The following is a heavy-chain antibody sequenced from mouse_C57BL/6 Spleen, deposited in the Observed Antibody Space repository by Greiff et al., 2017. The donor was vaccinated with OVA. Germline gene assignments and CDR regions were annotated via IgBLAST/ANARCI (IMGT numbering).Heavy chain of an antibody. V-gene: IGHV1-52*01. CDR1: GYTFTSYW. CDR2: IDPSDSET. CDR3: ARRGLTGPFDY. Sequence: QVQLQQPGAELVRPGSSVKLSCKASGYTFTSYWMHWVKQRPIQGLEWIGNIDPSDSETHYNQKFKDKATLTVDKSSSTAYMQLSSLTSEDSAVYYCARRGLTGPFDYWGQGTTLTVSS. J-gene: IGHJ2*01. D-gene: IGHD4-1*01.